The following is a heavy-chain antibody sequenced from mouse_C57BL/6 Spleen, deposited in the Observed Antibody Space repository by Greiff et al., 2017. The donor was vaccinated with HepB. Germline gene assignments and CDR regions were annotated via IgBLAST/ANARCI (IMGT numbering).Heavy chain of an antibody. CDR3: ASYYYGSHSY. J-gene: IGHJ3*01. CDR1: GFSLTSYG. Sequence: QVQLQQSGPGLVQPSQRLSITCTVSGFSLTSYGVHWVRQSPGKGLEWLGVIWSGGSTDYNAAFISRLSISKDNSKSQVFFKMNSLQADDTAIYYCASYYYGSHSYWGQGTLVTVSA. V-gene: IGHV2-2*01. CDR2: IWSGGST. D-gene: IGHD1-1*01.